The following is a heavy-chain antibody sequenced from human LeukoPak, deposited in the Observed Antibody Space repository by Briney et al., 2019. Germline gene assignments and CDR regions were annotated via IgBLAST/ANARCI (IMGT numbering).Heavy chain of an antibody. V-gene: IGHV3-23*01. CDR1: GFTFSSYA. CDR2: ISGSGGST. J-gene: IGHJ4*02. D-gene: IGHD6-6*01. Sequence: GGSLRLSCAASGFTFSSYAMSWVRQAPGKGLEWVSAISGSGGSTYYADSVKGRFTISRDNSNNTLYLQMNSLRAEDTARYYCAKDLWHLVRMIDHWGQGILVIAST. CDR3: AKDLWHLVRMIDH.